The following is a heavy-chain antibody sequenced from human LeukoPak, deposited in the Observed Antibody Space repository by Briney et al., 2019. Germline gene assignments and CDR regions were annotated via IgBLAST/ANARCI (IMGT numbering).Heavy chain of an antibody. CDR1: GFIFSAYG. Sequence: GGSLRLSCAASGFIFSAYGMHWVRQAPGRGLEWLAVIWYDGSSKYYSDSVKGRFTISRDNSKNTLYMQMNNLRVEDTAVYFCARDNRYTGNYLDAFDIWGQGTLVTVSS. J-gene: IGHJ3*02. CDR3: ARDNRYTGNYLDAFDI. D-gene: IGHD3-16*02. V-gene: IGHV3-33*01. CDR2: IWYDGSSK.